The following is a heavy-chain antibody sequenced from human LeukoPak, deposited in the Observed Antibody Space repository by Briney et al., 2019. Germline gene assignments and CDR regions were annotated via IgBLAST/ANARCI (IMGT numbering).Heavy chain of an antibody. V-gene: IGHV3-23*01. Sequence: GGSLRLSCAASGFTFSSYDMHWVRQATGKGLEWVSAISGSGGSTYYADSVKGRFTISRDNSKNTLYLQMNSLRAEDTAVYYCAKVRSPKVAYYFDYWGQGTLVTVSS. CDR2: ISGSGGST. D-gene: IGHD2-15*01. CDR3: AKVRSPKVAYYFDY. CDR1: GFTFSSYD. J-gene: IGHJ4*02.